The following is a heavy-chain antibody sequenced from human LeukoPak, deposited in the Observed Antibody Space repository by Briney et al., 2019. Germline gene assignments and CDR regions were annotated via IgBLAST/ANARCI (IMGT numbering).Heavy chain of an antibody. Sequence: GSLRLSCAASGFTLSDHYMDWVRQPPGKGLEWIGEINHSGSTNYNPSLKSRVTISVDTSKNQFSLKLSSVTAADTAVYYCARDGYNFDWYFDLWGRGTLVTVSS. CDR2: INHSGST. CDR1: GFTLSDHY. V-gene: IGHV4-34*01. CDR3: ARDGYNFDWYFDL. J-gene: IGHJ2*01. D-gene: IGHD5-24*01.